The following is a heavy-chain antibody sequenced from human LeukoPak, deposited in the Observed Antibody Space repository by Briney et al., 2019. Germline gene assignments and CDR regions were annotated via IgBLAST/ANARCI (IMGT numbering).Heavy chain of an antibody. CDR1: GGTFSSYA. J-gene: IGHJ4*02. V-gene: IGHV1-69*04. CDR2: IIPILGIA. Sequence: SVKVSCKASGGTFSSYAISWVRQAPGQGLEWMGRIIPILGIANYTQKLQGRVTMTTDTSTSTAYMELRSLRSDDTAMYYCARDRQPPDYWGQGTLVTVSS. CDR3: ARDRQPPDY. D-gene: IGHD5-18*01.